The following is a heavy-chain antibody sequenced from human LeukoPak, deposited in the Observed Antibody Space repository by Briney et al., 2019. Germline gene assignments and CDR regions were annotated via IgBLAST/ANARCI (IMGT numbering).Heavy chain of an antibody. CDR1: VYTFTSYD. Sequence: ASVKVSCKASVYTFTSYDINCVRQATGQGLEWMGWMNPNSGNTGYAQKFQGRDTMTRNTYISTAYMELSSLRSEDTAVYYCARGPRVVATIWHFEKQGKAAAGGNDYRGKGTLVTVSS. J-gene: IGHJ4*02. D-gene: IGHD5-12*01. CDR3: ARGPRVVATIWHFEKQGKAAAGGNDY. CDR2: MNPNSGNT. V-gene: IGHV1-8*01.